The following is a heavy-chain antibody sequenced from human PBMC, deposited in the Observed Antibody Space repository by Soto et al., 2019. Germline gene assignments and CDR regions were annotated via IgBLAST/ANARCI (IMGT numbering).Heavy chain of an antibody. CDR1: TDSFNDYY. CDR2: IYHTGHT. V-gene: IGHV4-59*13. D-gene: IGHD5-18*01. Sequence: QVRLHESGPGLVKPSETLSLTCTVSTDSFNDYYWSWIRQPPGKGLEWIWSIYHTGHTNYNPSLESRVSISVDTSKIQFSLSLSSVTAADTAVYYCARDVGIHDAFDIWGQGTLVTVSS. CDR3: ARDVGIHDAFDI. J-gene: IGHJ3*02.